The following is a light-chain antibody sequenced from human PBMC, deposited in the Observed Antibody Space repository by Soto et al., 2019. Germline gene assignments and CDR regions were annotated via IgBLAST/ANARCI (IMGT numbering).Light chain of an antibody. CDR3: QQRSGWPT. J-gene: IGKJ1*01. CDR2: DAS. Sequence: EIVLTQSPDTLSSSPGERATLSCRASQTVSTYLAWYQQKPGQAPRLIVYDASKRAPGIPARFIGSGSGTDFTLTVTSLEPEDFALYYCQQRSGWPTFGQGTKVDIK. CDR1: QTVSTY. V-gene: IGKV3-11*01.